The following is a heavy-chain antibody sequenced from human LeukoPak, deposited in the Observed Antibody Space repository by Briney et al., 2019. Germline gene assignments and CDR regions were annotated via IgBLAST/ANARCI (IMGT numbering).Heavy chain of an antibody. CDR2: ISSSGRTT. J-gene: IGHJ4*02. CDR3: AKDSYSSSAVTFDY. Sequence: PGGSLRLSCAASGFTFSDYYMSWIRQAPGKGLEWVSYISSSGRTTYYADSVKGRFTISRDNAKNSLYLQMDSLRAEDTAVYYCAKDSYSSSAVTFDYWGQGTLVTVSS. CDR1: GFTFSDYY. D-gene: IGHD6-6*01. V-gene: IGHV3-11*01.